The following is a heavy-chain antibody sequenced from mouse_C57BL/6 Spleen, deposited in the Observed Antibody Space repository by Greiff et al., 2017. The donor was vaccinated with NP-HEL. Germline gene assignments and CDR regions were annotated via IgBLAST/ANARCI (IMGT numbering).Heavy chain of an antibody. Sequence: VKLMESDAELVKPGASVKISCKVSGYTFTDHTIHWMKQRPEQGLEWIGYIYPRDGSTKYNEKFKGKATLTADKSSSTAYMQLNSLTSEDSAVYFCARSKDYGSSHLYAMDYWGQGTSVTVSS. J-gene: IGHJ4*01. V-gene: IGHV1-78*01. D-gene: IGHD1-1*01. CDR2: IYPRDGST. CDR1: GYTFTDHT. CDR3: ARSKDYGSSHLYAMDY.